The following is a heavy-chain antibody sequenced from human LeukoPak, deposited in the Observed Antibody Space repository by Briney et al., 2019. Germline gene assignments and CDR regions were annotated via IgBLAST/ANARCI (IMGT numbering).Heavy chain of an antibody. Sequence: SETLSLTCTGSGGSISSYYWSWIRQPPGKGLYWIGYIYYSGGTNYNPSLKSRVTISVDTSKNQFSLKLSSVTAADTAVYYCARADVLLWFGELFYWGQGTLVTVSS. CDR3: ARADVLLWFGELFY. CDR2: IYYSGGT. D-gene: IGHD3-10*01. J-gene: IGHJ4*02. V-gene: IGHV4-59*01. CDR1: GGSISSYY.